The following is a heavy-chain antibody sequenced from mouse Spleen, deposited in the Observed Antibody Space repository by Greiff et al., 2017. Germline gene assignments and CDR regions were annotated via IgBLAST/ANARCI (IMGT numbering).Heavy chain of an antibody. V-gene: IGHV5-12-2*01. CDR1: GFTFSSYT. D-gene: IGHD2-10*02. J-gene: IGHJ3*01. Sequence: EVHLVESGGGLVQPGGSLKLSCAASGFTFSSYTMSWVRQTPEKRLEWVAYISNGGGSTYYPDTVKGRFTISRDNAKNTLYLQMSSLKSEDTAMYYCARHGYGNYGFAYWGQGTLVTVSA. CDR3: ARHGYGNYGFAY. CDR2: ISNGGGST.